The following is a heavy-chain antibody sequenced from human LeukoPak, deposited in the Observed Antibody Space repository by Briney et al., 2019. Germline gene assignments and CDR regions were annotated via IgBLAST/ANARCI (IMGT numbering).Heavy chain of an antibody. CDR1: GGTFSSYA. V-gene: IGHV1-69*13. CDR3: ARERAATYSSSSHSPD. CDR2: IIPIFGTA. Sequence: VKVSCKASGGTFSSYAISWVRQAPGQGLEWMGGIIPIFGTANYAQKFQGRVTITTDESTSTAYMELSSPRSEDTAVYYCARERAATYSSSSHSPDWGQGTLVAVSS. D-gene: IGHD6-6*01. J-gene: IGHJ4*02.